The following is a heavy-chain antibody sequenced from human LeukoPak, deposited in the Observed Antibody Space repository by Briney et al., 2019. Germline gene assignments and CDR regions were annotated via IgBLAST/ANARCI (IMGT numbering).Heavy chain of an antibody. CDR2: ISGSGGGT. CDR1: GFTFSSYA. V-gene: IGHV3-23*01. D-gene: IGHD3-10*01. CDR3: ARVVHYGSGPAVG. J-gene: IGHJ4*02. Sequence: PGGSLRLSCAASGFTFSSYAMSWVRQAPGKGLEWVSAISGSGGGTYYADSVKGRFTISRDNSKNTLYLQMNSLRAEDTAVYYCARVVHYGSGPAVGWGQGTLVTVSS.